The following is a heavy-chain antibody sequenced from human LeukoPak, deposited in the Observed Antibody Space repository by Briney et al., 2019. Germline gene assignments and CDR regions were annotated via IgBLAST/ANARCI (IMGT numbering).Heavy chain of an antibody. V-gene: IGHV4-39*01. Sequence: PSRTLSLTCAVSGGSISVSTYFWDWIRPPPGKGLECIGTIYYNGHTLYHPSLKGWVTLSVDPSMNPFSLRPPSLTPAETVVYYCARREQYVPADYWGQGTLVSVSS. CDR3: ARREQYVPADY. J-gene: IGHJ4*02. CDR2: IYYNGHT. D-gene: IGHD3-16*01. CDR1: GGSISVSTYF.